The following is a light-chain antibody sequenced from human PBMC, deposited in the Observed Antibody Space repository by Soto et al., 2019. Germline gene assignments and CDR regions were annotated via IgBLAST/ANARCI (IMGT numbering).Light chain of an antibody. CDR3: GAWDSSVSGWV. CDR1: SSNIGSNS. Sequence: QSVLTQPPSASGTPGQRVTISCSGSSSNIGSNSVYWFQQLPGTAPKVLIYGNNQRPSGVPDRVSGSKSGTSASLALSGLRSEDEADYYCGAWDSSVSGWVFGGGTKLTVL. J-gene: IGLJ3*02. V-gene: IGLV1-47*01. CDR2: GNN.